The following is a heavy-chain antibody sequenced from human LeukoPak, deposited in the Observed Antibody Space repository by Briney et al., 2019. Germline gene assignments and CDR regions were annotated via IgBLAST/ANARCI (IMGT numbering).Heavy chain of an antibody. CDR2: ISGSGGST. V-gene: IGHV3-23*01. D-gene: IGHD3-22*01. J-gene: IGHJ4*02. CDR1: GFTFSGYA. Sequence: PGGSLRLSCVASGFTFSGYAMSWVRQAPGKGLEWVSAISGSGGSTYYADSVKGRFTISRDNSKNTLYLQMNSLRAEDTAVYYCAKPPDSSGYYSDYWGQGTLVTVSS. CDR3: AKPPDSSGYYSDY.